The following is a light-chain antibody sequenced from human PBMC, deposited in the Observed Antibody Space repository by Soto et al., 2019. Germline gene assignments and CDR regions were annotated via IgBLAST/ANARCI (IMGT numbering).Light chain of an antibody. J-gene: IGLJ1*01. Sequence: QSALTQPASVSGSPGQSITISCTGTSSDIGRYTYVSWYQQHPGKAPKLMIYDVSDRPSGVSNRFSGSKSVNTASLTISGLQTEDEADYYCSSYTSSSALVVFGTGTKLTVL. CDR3: SSYTSSSALVV. CDR2: DVS. V-gene: IGLV2-14*03. CDR1: SSDIGRYTY.